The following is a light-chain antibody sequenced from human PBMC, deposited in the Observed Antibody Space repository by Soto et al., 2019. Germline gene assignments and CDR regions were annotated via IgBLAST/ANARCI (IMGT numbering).Light chain of an antibody. CDR1: QSVTSSY. J-gene: IGKJ2*01. V-gene: IGKV3-20*01. Sequence: EVVLTQSPGTLSLSPGDRATLSCRASQSVTSSYFAWYQQKPGQAPRVLIYGASSRATGIPDRFSGSGSGTDFTLTISRLEPADFAVYYCQHYGSSPPGYTFGQGTKLEIK. CDR2: GAS. CDR3: QHYGSSPPGYT.